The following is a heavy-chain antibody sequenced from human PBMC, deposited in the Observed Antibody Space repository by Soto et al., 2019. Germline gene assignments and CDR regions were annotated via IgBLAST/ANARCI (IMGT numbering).Heavy chain of an antibody. J-gene: IGHJ4*02. CDR1: GFTFSSYW. Sequence: GGSLRLSCAASGFTFSSYWMSWVRQAPGKGLEWVANIKQDGSEKYYVDSVKGRFTISRDNAKNSLYLQMNSLRAEDTAVYYCARLHPFPLYHYDSSGAADYWGQGTLVTVSS. CDR3: ARLHPFPLYHYDSSGAADY. D-gene: IGHD3-22*01. CDR2: IKQDGSEK. V-gene: IGHV3-7*05.